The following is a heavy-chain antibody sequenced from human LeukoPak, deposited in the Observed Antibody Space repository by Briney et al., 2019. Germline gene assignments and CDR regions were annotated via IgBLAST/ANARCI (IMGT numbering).Heavy chain of an antibody. CDR2: IKQDGSEK. Sequence: GGSLRLSCAASGFTFSSYWMSWVRQAPGKGLEWVANIKQDGSEKYYVDSVKGRFTISRDNAKNSLYLQMNSLRAEDTAVYYCARQSSYDILTGNDYYGMDVWGQGTTVTVSS. D-gene: IGHD3-9*01. J-gene: IGHJ6*02. CDR3: ARQSSYDILTGNDYYGMDV. V-gene: IGHV3-7*05. CDR1: GFTFSSYW.